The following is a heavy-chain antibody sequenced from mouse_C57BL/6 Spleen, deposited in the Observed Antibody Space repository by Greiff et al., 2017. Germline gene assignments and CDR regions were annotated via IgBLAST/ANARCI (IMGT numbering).Heavy chain of an antibody. CDR1: GYTFTDYE. CDR3: TGYYGSSYERAMDY. Sequence: VQLQQSGAELVRPGASVTLSCKASGYTFTDYEMHWVKQTPVHGLEWIGAIDPETGGTAYNQKFKGKAILTADKSSSTAYMELRSLTSEDSAVYYCTGYYGSSYERAMDYWGQGTTVTV. CDR2: IDPETGGT. V-gene: IGHV1-15*01. D-gene: IGHD1-1*01. J-gene: IGHJ4*01.